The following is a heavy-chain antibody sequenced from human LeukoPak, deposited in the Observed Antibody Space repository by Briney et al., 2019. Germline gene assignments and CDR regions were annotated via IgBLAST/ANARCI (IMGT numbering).Heavy chain of an antibody. CDR2: INPNSGGT. CDR3: ARIQERYCSSTSCLGPWGY. CDR1: GYTFTGYY. D-gene: IGHD2-2*01. Sequence: GASVKVSCKASGYTFTGYYMHWVRQAPGQGLEWMGWINPNSGGTNYAQKFQGRVTMTRDTPISTAYMELSRLRSDDTAVYYCARIQERYCSSTSCLGPWGYWGQGTLVTVSS. V-gene: IGHV1-2*02. J-gene: IGHJ4*02.